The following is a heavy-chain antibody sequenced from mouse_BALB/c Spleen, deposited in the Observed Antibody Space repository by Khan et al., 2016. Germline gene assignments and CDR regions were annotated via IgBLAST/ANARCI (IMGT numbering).Heavy chain of an antibody. V-gene: IGHV1-7*01. Sequence: QVQLQQSGAELAKPGASVKMSCKASGYTFTSYWMHWVKQRPRQGLEWIGYINPSTGYTEYNQKFKDKATLTADKSSSTAYMQLSSLTSEDSAVYYCAPGSDYWGQGTTLTVSS. CDR2: INPSTGYT. CDR3: APGSDY. CDR1: GYTFTSYW. J-gene: IGHJ2*01. D-gene: IGHD3-1*01.